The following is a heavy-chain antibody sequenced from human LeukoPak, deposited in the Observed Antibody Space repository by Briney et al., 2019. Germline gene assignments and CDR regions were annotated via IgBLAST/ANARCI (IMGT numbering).Heavy chain of an antibody. V-gene: IGHV4-34*01. Sequence: SETLSLTCAVYGGSFIGYYWSRIRPPPGKGLEWGGEINQIGSTNYNPSLKSRVTISVDTSKNQFSLKRSSGTSADTAVYYWAREGLGYCSSTSGPQLDYWGQGTL. CDR1: GGSFIGYY. CDR3: AREGLGYCSSTSGPQLDY. D-gene: IGHD2-2*03. J-gene: IGHJ4*02. CDR2: INQIGST.